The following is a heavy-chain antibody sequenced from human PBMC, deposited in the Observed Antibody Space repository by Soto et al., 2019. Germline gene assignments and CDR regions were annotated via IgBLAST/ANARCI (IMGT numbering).Heavy chain of an antibody. Sequence: QVELQESGPGLVKPSETLSLTCTGSGGSISSYYWSWVRQPAGKELAWIGRISTGESASYNPSLQSRVTMSSDTSRNHISLKLTSLIAADTAVYFCAREFTGALVRSCDFDFWGPGTLVTVSS. CDR2: ISTGESA. V-gene: IGHV4-4*07. J-gene: IGHJ3*01. CDR3: AREFTGALVRSCDFDF. D-gene: IGHD6-13*01. CDR1: GGSISSYY.